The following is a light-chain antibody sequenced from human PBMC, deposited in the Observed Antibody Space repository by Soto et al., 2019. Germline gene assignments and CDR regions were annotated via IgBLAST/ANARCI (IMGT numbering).Light chain of an antibody. V-gene: IGKV3-11*01. CDR2: DAS. J-gene: IGKJ5*01. CDR3: QQRSSWPS. CDR1: QSVSTY. Sequence: EMVLTQSPATLSLSPGERATLSCRASQSVSTYLAWYQQKPGQAPRLLIYDASNRATGIPARFSGSGSGTDFTLTISSLEPEDFAVYHCQQRSSWPSFGQGTRLEI.